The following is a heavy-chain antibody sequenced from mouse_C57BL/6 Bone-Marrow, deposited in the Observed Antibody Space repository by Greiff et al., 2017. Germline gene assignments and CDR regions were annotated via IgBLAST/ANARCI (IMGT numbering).Heavy chain of an antibody. D-gene: IGHD1-1*01. J-gene: IGHJ2*01. CDR2: IAPEDGET. CDR1: GFNIKDYY. V-gene: IGHV14-2*01. Sequence: VQLQQSGAELVKPGASVKLSCTASGFNIKDYYIHWVKQRTEQGLEWIGRIAPEDGETKYAPKFPDKATITADTSSNTAYLQLRSLTTEDTAVYYCTRSLIYYGTNYWGQGTTLTVSS. CDR3: TRSLIYYGTNY.